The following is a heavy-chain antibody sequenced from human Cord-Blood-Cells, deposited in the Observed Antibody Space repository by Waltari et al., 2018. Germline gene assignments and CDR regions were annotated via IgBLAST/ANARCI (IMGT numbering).Heavy chain of an antibody. Sequence: QVQLVQSGAEVKKPGASVKVSGKASGYTFTSYAMHWVRQASGQRLEGMGWINAGNGNTKYSQKFQGRVTITRDTSASTAYMELSSLRSEDTAVYYCARLRITIFGVVIMRSYYYYGMDVWGQGTTVTVSS. V-gene: IGHV1-3*01. CDR1: GYTFTSYA. D-gene: IGHD3-3*01. CDR2: INAGNGNT. J-gene: IGHJ6*02. CDR3: ARLRITIFGVVIMRSYYYYGMDV.